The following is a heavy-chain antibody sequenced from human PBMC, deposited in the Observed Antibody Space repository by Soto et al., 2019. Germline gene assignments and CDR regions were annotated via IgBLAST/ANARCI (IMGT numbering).Heavy chain of an antibody. CDR3: ARRAETNGWNGFGADKYYFDF. CDR1: GYTFTSYD. V-gene: IGHV1-8*01. J-gene: IGHJ4*02. D-gene: IGHD1-1*01. Sequence: ASVKVSCKASGYTFTSYDIYWVRQATGQGLEWMGWMNPNTGNSAYAQKFQGRVTVTSDTSINTVHMELNSLRSEDTAVYYCARRAETNGWNGFGADKYYFDFWGQGTLVTVSS. CDR2: MNPNTGNS.